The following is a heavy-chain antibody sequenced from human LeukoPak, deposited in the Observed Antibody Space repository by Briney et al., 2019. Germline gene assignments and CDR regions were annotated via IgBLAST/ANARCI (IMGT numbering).Heavy chain of an antibody. CDR2: ISYDGSNK. V-gene: IGHV3-30-3*01. J-gene: IGHJ4*02. CDR3: VRHDGMVLPV. D-gene: IGHD3-3*01. Sequence: PGRSLRLSCAASGFTFSSYAMHWVRQAPGKGLEWVAVISYDGSNKYYADSVKGRFTISRDNSKNTLYLQMNSLRAEDTAVYYCVRHDGMVLPVWGQGTLVTVSS. CDR1: GFTFSSYA.